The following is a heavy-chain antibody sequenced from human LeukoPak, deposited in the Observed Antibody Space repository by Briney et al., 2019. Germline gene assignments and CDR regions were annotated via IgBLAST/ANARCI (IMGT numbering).Heavy chain of an antibody. J-gene: IGHJ4*02. V-gene: IGHV1-69*05. Sequence: SVTASCKASGGTFSSYAISWVRQAPGQGLEWMGGIISIFGTANYAQKFQGRVTLTTDESTSTGYMELSRLGSEDTGVYYCAGGTGYYFDYWGQGTLVTVSS. CDR1: GGTFSSYA. D-gene: IGHD3-16*01. CDR2: IISIFGTA. CDR3: AGGTGYYFDY.